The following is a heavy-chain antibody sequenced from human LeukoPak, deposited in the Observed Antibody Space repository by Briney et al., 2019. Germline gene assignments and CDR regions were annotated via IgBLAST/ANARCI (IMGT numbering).Heavy chain of an antibody. CDR2: IIPIFGTA. CDR3: ARLVEYCSGGSCYAD. D-gene: IGHD2-15*01. J-gene: IGHJ4*02. V-gene: IGHV1-69*13. Sequence: SVKVSCKASGGTFTSYAISWVRQAPGQGLEWMGGIIPIFGTANYAQKFQGRVTITADESTSTAYMELSSLRSEDTAVYYCARLVEYCSGGSCYADWGQGTLVTVSS. CDR1: GGTFTSYA.